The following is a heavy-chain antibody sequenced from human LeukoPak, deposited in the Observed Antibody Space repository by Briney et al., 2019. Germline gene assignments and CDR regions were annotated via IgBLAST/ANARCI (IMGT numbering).Heavy chain of an antibody. V-gene: IGHV4-39*01. CDR2: IYYSGST. CDR1: GGSISSSSYY. D-gene: IGHD4-23*01. Sequence: SETLSLTCTVSGGSISSSSYYWGWIRQPPGKGLEWIGSIYYSGSTYCNPSLKSRVTISVDTSKNQFSLKLSSVTAADTAVYYCARTLLADYGGNSEDYWGQGTLVTVSS. CDR3: ARTLLADYGGNSEDY. J-gene: IGHJ4*02.